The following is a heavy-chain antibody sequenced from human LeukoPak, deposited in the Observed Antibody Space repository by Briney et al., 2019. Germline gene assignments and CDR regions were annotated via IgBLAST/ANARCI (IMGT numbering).Heavy chain of an antibody. CDR1: GGSISSGDYF. CDR3: VRCTDDSGNQGIAFDI. D-gene: IGHD3-10*01. CDR2: IYYSGST. J-gene: IGHJ3*02. Sequence: SQTLSLTCTVSGGSISSGDYFWSWIRQPPGKGLEWIGYIYYSGSTYYNPSLKSRVTISVDRSKNQFSLKLNSVTAADTAVYYCVRCTDDSGNQGIAFDIWGQGTMVSVAS. V-gene: IGHV4-30-4*01.